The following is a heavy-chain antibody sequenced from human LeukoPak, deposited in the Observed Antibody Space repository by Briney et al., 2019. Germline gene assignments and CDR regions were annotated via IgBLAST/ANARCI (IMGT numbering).Heavy chain of an antibody. V-gene: IGHV4-59*03. CDR2: MYHSGST. CDR1: GDSISSYY. CDR3: ATIRDTALRYWYFDL. Sequence: KPSETLSLTCTVSGDSISSYYWSWIRQPPGKGLEWIGYMYHSGSTSYNPSLKSRVTMSVDTSKNQFSLKLSSVTAADTAVYYCATIRDTALRYWYFDLWGRGTLVIVSS. J-gene: IGHJ2*01. D-gene: IGHD5-18*01.